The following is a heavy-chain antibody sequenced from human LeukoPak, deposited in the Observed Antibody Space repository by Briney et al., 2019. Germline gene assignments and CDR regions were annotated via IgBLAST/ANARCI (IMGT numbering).Heavy chain of an antibody. Sequence: PSETLSLTCTVSGGSISSYYWSWSRQPAGKGLEWIGRIYTSGSTNYNPSLKSRVTMSVDTSKNQFSLKLSSVTAADTAVYYCAGMYYDILTGQSDYWGQGTLVTVSS. V-gene: IGHV4-4*07. J-gene: IGHJ4*02. CDR3: AGMYYDILTGQSDY. CDR1: GGSISSYY. CDR2: IYTSGST. D-gene: IGHD3-9*01.